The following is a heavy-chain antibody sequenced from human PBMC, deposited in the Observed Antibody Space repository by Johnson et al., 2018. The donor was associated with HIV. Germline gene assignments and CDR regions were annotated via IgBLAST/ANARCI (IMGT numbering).Heavy chain of an antibody. CDR1: GFTFSNYA. Sequence: QVQLVESGGGVVQPRRSLRLSCAASGFTFSNYAMNWVRQAPGKGLEWVAVISYDGSNKHFAESVQGRFTVSRDTSKNILYLEMNSLRAEDTAVYYCARDVNYYARSGSYGLHGAFDIWGQGTMVTVSS. CDR3: ARDVNYYARSGSYGLHGAFDI. J-gene: IGHJ3*02. CDR2: ISYDGSNK. V-gene: IGHV3-30-3*01. D-gene: IGHD3-22*01.